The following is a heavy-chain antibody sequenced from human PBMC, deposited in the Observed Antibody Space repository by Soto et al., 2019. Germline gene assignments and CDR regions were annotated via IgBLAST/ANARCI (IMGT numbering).Heavy chain of an antibody. V-gene: IGHV4-59*01. D-gene: IGHD1-26*01. CDR1: GGSISSYY. CDR3: ARGEGATTRYSDY. CDR2: IYYSGST. Sequence: PSETLSLTCTVSGGSISSYYWSWIRQPPGKGLEWIGYIYYSGSTNYNPSLKSRVTISVDTSKNQFSLKLSSVTAADTAVYYCARGEGATTRYSDYWGQGTLVTVSS. J-gene: IGHJ4*02.